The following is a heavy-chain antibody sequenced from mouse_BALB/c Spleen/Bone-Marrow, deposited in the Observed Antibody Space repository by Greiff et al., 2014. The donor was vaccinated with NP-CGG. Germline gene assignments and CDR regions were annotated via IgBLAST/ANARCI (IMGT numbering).Heavy chain of an antibody. Sequence: QVQLQQSGAELVRPGASVTLSCKASGYTFTDYEMHWVKQTHVHGLEWIGAIDPETGGTAYNQKFKGKATLTADKSSSTAYMELGSLTSEDSAVYYCTRGRNVITTLVVDLDYWGQGTTLTVSS. V-gene: IGHV1-15*01. CDR1: GYTFTDYE. CDR3: TRGRNVITTLVVDLDY. J-gene: IGHJ2*01. CDR2: IDPETGGT. D-gene: IGHD1-1*01.